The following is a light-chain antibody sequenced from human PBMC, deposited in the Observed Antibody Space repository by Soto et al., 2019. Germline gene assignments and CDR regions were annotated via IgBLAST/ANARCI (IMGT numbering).Light chain of an antibody. Sequence: QSALTQPASVSGSPGQSITISCTGSSSDIGGYNYVSWYQQHPGKSPKLIIYDVTYRPSWLSYRVSASKSGSTASLTISGFQREDEADYYRRSDSGSTTHILFGGGTQLTVL. CDR3: RSDSGSTTHIL. CDR2: DVT. V-gene: IGLV2-14*01. J-gene: IGLJ2*01. CDR1: SSDIGGYNY.